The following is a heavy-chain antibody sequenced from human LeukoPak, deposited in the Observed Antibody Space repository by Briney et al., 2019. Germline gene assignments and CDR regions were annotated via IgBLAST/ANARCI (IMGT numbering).Heavy chain of an antibody. Sequence: GGSLRLSCAASGFTFSSCPMTWVRRAPGKGLVWVSRINIDGSSTSYADSVKGRFTISRDNAKNTLYLQMNSLRAEDTAVYYCARDLLTYYYDSSGHPEGGYWGQGTLVTVSS. CDR2: INIDGSST. J-gene: IGHJ4*02. CDR1: GFTFSSCP. D-gene: IGHD3-22*01. CDR3: ARDLLTYYYDSSGHPEGGY. V-gene: IGHV3-74*01.